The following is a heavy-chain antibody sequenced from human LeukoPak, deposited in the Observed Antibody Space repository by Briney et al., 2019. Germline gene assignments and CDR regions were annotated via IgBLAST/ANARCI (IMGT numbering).Heavy chain of an antibody. Sequence: GGSLRLSCAASGFTFSSYEMNWVRQAPGKGLEWVSYISSSGSTIYYADSVKGRFTISRDNANNSLYLQMNSLRAEDTAVYYCARGRYAFDIWGQGTMVTVSS. V-gene: IGHV3-48*03. J-gene: IGHJ3*02. CDR3: ARGRYAFDI. CDR2: ISSSGSTI. CDR1: GFTFSSYE.